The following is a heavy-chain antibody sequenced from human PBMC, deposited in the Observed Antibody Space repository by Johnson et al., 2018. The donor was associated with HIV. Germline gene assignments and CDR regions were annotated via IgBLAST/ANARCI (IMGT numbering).Heavy chain of an antibody. Sequence: VQLVESGGGVVQPGGSLRLSCAASGFTFSSYGMHWVRQAPGKGLEWVAFIRYDGSNKYYADSVKGRFTISRDNSKNTLYLQMNTLRAEDAAVYYCAKGWDPMTTVNTFAFDIWGQGTMVTVSS. CDR2: IRYDGSNK. V-gene: IGHV3-30*02. CDR3: AKGWDPMTTVNTFAFDI. D-gene: IGHD4-11*01. J-gene: IGHJ3*02. CDR1: GFTFSSYG.